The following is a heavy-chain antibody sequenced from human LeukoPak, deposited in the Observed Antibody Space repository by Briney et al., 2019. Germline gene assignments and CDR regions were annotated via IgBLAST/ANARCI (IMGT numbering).Heavy chain of an antibody. V-gene: IGHV4-59*08. J-gene: IGHJ4*02. Sequence: SETLSLTCTVSGGSISSYYWSWIRQPPGKGLEWIGYIYYSGSTNYNPSLKSRVTISVGTSKNQFSLKLSSLTAADTAVYYCARHRYSVAYYFDYWGQGTLVSVSS. D-gene: IGHD6-13*01. CDR1: GGSISSYY. CDR3: ARHRYSVAYYFDY. CDR2: IYYSGST.